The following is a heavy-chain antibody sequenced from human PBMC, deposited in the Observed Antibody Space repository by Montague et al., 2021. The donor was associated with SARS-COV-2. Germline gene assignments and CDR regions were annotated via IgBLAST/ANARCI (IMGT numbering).Heavy chain of an antibody. D-gene: IGHD1-1*01. Sequence: CAISGDSDAGVGPRRKSEEQTPEIESGWQGGSCYRSKRNNDYAVSVRGRVTINPDTSKNQFSLQLNSVTPEDTAIYYCTSGREGNYNVMDVWGQGTTVAVSS. V-gene: IGHV6-1*01. CDR2: SCYRSKRNN. J-gene: IGHJ6*02. CDR1: GDSDAGVGPR. CDR3: TSGREGNYNVMDV.